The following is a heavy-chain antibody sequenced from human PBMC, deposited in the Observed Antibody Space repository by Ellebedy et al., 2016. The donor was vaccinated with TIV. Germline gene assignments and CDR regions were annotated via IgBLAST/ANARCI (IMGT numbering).Heavy chain of an antibody. J-gene: IGHJ4*02. CDR1: GFSLSTSGMR. V-gene: IGHV2-70*04. Sequence: SGPTLVKPTQTLTLTCTFSGFSLSTSGMRVSWIRQPPGKALEWLARIDWDDDKFYSTSLKTRLTISKDTSKNQVVLTMTNMDPVDTATYYCARSTCEIAAAVCYFDYWGQGTLVTVSS. CDR2: IDWDDDK. CDR3: ARSTCEIAAAVCYFDY. D-gene: IGHD6-13*01.